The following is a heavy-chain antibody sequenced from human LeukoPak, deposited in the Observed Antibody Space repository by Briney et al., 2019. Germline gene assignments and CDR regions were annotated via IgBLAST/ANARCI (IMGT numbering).Heavy chain of an antibody. CDR3: AIRGHSGYGQYYYYYYYMDV. D-gene: IGHD5-12*01. Sequence: RASVKVSCKASGYTFTSYDINWVRQAPGQGLEWMGWMNPNSGNTGYAQKFQGRVTITRNTSISTAYMELSSLRSEDTAVYYCAIRGHSGYGQYYYYYYYMDVWGKGTTVTVSS. J-gene: IGHJ6*03. V-gene: IGHV1-8*03. CDR1: GYTFTSYD. CDR2: MNPNSGNT.